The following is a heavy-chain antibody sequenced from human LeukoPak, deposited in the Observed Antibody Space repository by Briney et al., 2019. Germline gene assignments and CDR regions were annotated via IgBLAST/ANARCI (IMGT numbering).Heavy chain of an antibody. CDR1: GFTFSSYW. CDR3: ASNPPQYYDSSGYYANWFDP. Sequence: GGSLRLSCAASGFTFSSYWMSWVRQAPGKGLEWVANIKQDGSEKYYVDSVKGRFTISRDNAKNSLYLQMNSLRAEDTAVYYCASNPPQYYDSSGYYANWFDPWGPGTLVTVSS. V-gene: IGHV3-7*03. D-gene: IGHD3-22*01. CDR2: IKQDGSEK. J-gene: IGHJ5*02.